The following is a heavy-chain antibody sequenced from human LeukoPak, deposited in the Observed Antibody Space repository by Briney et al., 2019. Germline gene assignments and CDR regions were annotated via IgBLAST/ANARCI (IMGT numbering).Heavy chain of an antibody. D-gene: IGHD3-16*01. Sequence: ASVKVSCKASGYTFTGYYMHWVRQAPGQGLEWMGWINLNSGGTNYAQKFQGRVTMTRDTSISTAYTELSRLRSDDTAVYYCARGPLIGYFYMDVWGNGTTVTVSS. V-gene: IGHV1-2*02. CDR3: ARGPLIGYFYMDV. J-gene: IGHJ6*03. CDR1: GYTFTGYY. CDR2: INLNSGGT.